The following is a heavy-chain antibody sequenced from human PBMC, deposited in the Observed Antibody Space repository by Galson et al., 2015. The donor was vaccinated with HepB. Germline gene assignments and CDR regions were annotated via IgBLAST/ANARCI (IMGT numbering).Heavy chain of an antibody. D-gene: IGHD3-22*01. Sequence: TLSLTCAVSGGSFSGYYWSWIRQPPGKGLEWIGEINHSGSTNYNPSLKSRVTISVDTSKNQFSLKLSSVTAADTAVYYCATFTYYYDSSGPPPGGYWGQGTLVTVSS. CDR3: ATFTYYYDSSGPPPGGY. CDR1: GGSFSGYY. V-gene: IGHV4-34*01. CDR2: INHSGST. J-gene: IGHJ4*02.